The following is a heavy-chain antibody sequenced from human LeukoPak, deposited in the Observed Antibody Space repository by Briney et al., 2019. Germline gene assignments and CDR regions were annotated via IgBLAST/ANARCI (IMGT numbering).Heavy chain of an antibody. D-gene: IGHD2-15*01. J-gene: IGHJ4*02. Sequence: GGSLRLSCGASGFIFRSYGMHWVRQAPGKGLEWLAFIRHDGSNKYYADSVKGRFTISRDNAKNSLYLQMNSLRAEDTAVYYCARGPISVVAALGIFDYWGQGTLVTVSS. V-gene: IGHV3-30*02. CDR2: IRHDGSNK. CDR1: GFIFRSYG. CDR3: ARGPISVVAALGIFDY.